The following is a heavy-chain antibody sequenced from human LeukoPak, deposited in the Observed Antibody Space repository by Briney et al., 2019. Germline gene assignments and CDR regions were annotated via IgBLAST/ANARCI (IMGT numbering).Heavy chain of an antibody. J-gene: IGHJ3*02. CDR2: IIPIFGTA. Sequence: SVTVSCKASGGTFISYAISWVRQAPGQGLEWMGRIIPIFGTANYAQKFQGRVTITTDESTSTAYMELSSLRSEDTAVYYCARVPDGYARGNRKSAFDIWGQGTMVTVSS. CDR1: GGTFISYA. CDR3: ARVPDGYARGNRKSAFDI. V-gene: IGHV1-69*05. D-gene: IGHD5-24*01.